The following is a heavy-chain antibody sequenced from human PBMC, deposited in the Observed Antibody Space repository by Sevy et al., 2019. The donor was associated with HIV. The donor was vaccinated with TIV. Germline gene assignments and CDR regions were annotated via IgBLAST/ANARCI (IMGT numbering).Heavy chain of an antibody. CDR1: GFTFSSYE. CDR3: AARLGGIAVAEGGP. CDR2: ISSSGSTI. V-gene: IGHV3-48*03. J-gene: IGHJ5*02. D-gene: IGHD6-19*01. Sequence: GGSLRLSCAASGFTFSSYEMNWVRQAPGKGLEWVAYISSSGSTIYYADSVKGRFTISRDNANNSLYLQMNSLRAEDRTVYYCAARLGGIAVAEGGPWGQGTLVTVSS.